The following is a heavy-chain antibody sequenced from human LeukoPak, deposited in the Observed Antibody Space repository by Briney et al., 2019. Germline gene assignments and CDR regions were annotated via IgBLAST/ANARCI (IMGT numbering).Heavy chain of an antibody. V-gene: IGHV1-18*01. CDR3: ARVFSMDDFDY. CDR2: INAGNGNT. D-gene: IGHD2/OR15-2a*01. J-gene: IGHJ4*02. CDR1: GYTFTSYG. Sequence: ASVKVSCKASGYTFTSYGISWVRQAPGQGLEWMGWINAGNGNTKYSQKFQGRVTITTDTSTSTAYMELRSLRSDDTAVYYCARVFSMDDFDYWGQGTLVTVSS.